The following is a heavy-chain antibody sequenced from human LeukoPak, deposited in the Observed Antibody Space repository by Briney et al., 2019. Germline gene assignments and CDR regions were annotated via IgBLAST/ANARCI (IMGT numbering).Heavy chain of an antibody. V-gene: IGHV1-8*02. CDR3: AGGPRESTTSDY. CDR1: GYAFINYD. CDR2: MDPNNGNT. Sequence: ASVKVSCKTSGYAFINYDINWVRQATGQGLEWMGWMDPNNGNTGYAQKVQGRVTMTRDTSTNTAYMELSSLTSEDTAVYYCAGGPRESTTSDYWGQGTLVTVSS. D-gene: IGHD1-14*01. J-gene: IGHJ4*02.